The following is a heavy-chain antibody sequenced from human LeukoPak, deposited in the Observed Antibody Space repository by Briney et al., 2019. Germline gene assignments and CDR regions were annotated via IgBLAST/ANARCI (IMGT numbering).Heavy chain of an antibody. CDR3: ARGHMVRAVPPDY. D-gene: IGHD3-10*01. V-gene: IGHV3-30-3*01. CDR1: GFTFSSYA. Sequence: GRSLRLSCAASGFTFSSYAMHWVRQAPGKGLEWVAVISYDGSNKYYADSVKGRFTISRDNSKNTLYLQMNSLRAEDTAVYYCARGHMVRAVPPDYCGHGTLVSVSS. J-gene: IGHJ4*01. CDR2: ISYDGSNK.